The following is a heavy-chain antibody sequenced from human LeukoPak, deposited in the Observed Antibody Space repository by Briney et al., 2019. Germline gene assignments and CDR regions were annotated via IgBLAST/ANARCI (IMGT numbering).Heavy chain of an antibody. CDR1: GGSISSSSYY. D-gene: IGHD6-13*01. V-gene: IGHV4-39*07. CDR3: ARDRAAAGTGLDY. CDR2: INYSGST. Sequence: SETLSLTCTVSGGSISSSSYYLDWIRQPPGKGLEWIGSINYSGSTFCNPSLKSRVTISVDTSKNQFSLKLSSVTAADTAVYYCARDRAAAGTGLDYWGQGTLVTVSS. J-gene: IGHJ4*02.